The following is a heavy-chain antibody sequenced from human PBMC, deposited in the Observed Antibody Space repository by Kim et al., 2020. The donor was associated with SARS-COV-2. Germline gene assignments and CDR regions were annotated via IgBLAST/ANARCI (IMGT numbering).Heavy chain of an antibody. CDR2: ISYNGGRT. CDR3: AKVLDRYGNYDY. J-gene: IGHJ4*01. V-gene: IGHV3-23*01. CDR1: GFTFSDYA. D-gene: IGHD3-3*01. Sequence: GGSLRLSCAASGFTFSDYAMSWVRQAPGRGLEWVSGISYNGGRTYYADSVKGRFTISRDSSTNTMSLQMNSLRAEDTAVYYCAKVLDRYGNYDYWGHGT.